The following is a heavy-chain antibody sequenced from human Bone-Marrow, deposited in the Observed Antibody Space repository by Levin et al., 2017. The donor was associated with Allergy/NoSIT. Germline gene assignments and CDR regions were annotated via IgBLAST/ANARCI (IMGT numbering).Heavy chain of an antibody. CDR3: AREKRYCSGGSCYSFGRGPLGLDY. J-gene: IGHJ4*02. CDR2: IKQDGSEK. CDR1: GFTFSSYW. D-gene: IGHD2-15*01. V-gene: IGHV3-7*01. Sequence: AGGSLRLSCAASGFTFSSYWMSWVRQAPGKGLEWVANIKQDGSEKYYVDSVKGRFTISRDNAKNSLYLQMNSLRAEDTAVYYCAREKRYCSGGSCYSFGRGPLGLDYWGQGTLVTVSS.